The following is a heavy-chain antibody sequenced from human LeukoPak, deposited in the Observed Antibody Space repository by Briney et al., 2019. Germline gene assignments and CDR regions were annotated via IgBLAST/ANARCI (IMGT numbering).Heavy chain of an antibody. CDR3: ATTIAVAGIFDY. J-gene: IGHJ4*02. Sequence: GGSLRLSCAASGFTFSSYSMNWVRQAPGKGLEWVSSISSSSSYIYYADSVKGRFTISRDNAKNSLYLQMNSLRAEDTAVYYCATTIAVAGIFDYWDQGTLVTVSS. D-gene: IGHD6-19*01. CDR1: GFTFSSYS. CDR2: ISSSSSYI. V-gene: IGHV3-21*01.